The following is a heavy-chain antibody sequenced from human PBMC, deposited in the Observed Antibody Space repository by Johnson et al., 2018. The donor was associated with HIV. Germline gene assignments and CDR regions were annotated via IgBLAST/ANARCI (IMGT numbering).Heavy chain of an antibody. CDR1: GFTFSSYA. D-gene: IGHD4-11*01. V-gene: IGHV3-30*04. Sequence: MQLVESGGGVVQPGRSLRLSCAASGFTFSSYAMHWVRQAPAKGLEWVAVISYDGSDKYYADSVKGRFTISRDNSKNTLYLQMNSLRAEDTALYYCARDTYSSDACDIWGQGTMVTVSS. J-gene: IGHJ3*02. CDR2: ISYDGSDK. CDR3: ARDTYSSDACDI.